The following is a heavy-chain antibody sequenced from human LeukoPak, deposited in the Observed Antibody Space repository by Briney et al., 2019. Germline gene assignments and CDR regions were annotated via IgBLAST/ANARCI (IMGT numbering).Heavy chain of an antibody. CDR3: ARLKDSGWYGHYGMDV. CDR2: IYYSGST. J-gene: IGHJ6*02. CDR1: GGSISIYY. V-gene: IGHV4-59*08. D-gene: IGHD6-19*01. Sequence: PSETLSLTCTVSGGSISIYYWSWIRQPPGKGLEWIGCIYYSGSTNYNPSLKSRVTISVDTSKNQFSLKLSSVTAADTAVYYCARLKDSGWYGHYGMDVWGQGTTVTVSS.